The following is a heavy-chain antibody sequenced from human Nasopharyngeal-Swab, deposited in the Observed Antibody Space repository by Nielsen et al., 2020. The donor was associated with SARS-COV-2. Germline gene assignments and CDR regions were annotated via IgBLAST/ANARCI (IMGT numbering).Heavy chain of an antibody. D-gene: IGHD3-22*01. J-gene: IGHJ5*02. CDR3: ATSPVVAITSWFDP. V-gene: IGHV1-24*01. CDR2: FDPEDGEA. CDR1: GYTLTELS. Sequence: ASVKVSCKVSGYTLTELSMHWVRQAPGKGLEWMGGFDPEDGEAIYAQKFQGRVTMTEDTSTDTAYMELSSLRSEDTAVYYCATSPVVAITSWFDPWGQGTLVTVSS.